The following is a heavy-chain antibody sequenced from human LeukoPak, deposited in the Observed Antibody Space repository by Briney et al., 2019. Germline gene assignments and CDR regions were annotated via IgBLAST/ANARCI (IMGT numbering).Heavy chain of an antibody. V-gene: IGHV3-7*03. D-gene: IGHD5-12*01. CDR3: ARDPGSGYEEHFDY. CDR1: GFTFSSYW. CDR2: IKQDGSEK. J-gene: IGHJ4*02. Sequence: GGSLRLSCAASGFTFSSYWMSWVRQAPGKGPEWVANIKQDGSEKYYVDSVKGRFTISRDNAKNSLYLQMNSLRAEDTAVYYCARDPGSGYEEHFDYWGQGTLVTVSS.